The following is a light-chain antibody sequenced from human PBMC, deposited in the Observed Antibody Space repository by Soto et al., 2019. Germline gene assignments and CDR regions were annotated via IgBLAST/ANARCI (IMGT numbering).Light chain of an antibody. CDR3: RSYAGSNNLGV. V-gene: IGLV2-8*01. Sequence: QSALTQPPSASGSPGQSVTISCTGTSSDVGGYNYVSWYQQHPGKAPKLMIYEVSKRPSGVPDRFSGAKSGNTASLTVSGLQAEDEVDYYCRSYAGSNNLGVFGTGTKLTVL. CDR2: EVS. J-gene: IGLJ1*01. CDR1: SSDVGGYNY.